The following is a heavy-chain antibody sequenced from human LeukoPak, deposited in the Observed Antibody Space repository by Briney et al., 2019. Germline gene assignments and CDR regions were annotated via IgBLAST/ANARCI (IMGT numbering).Heavy chain of an antibody. V-gene: IGHV1-24*01. CDR2: FDPEDGET. D-gene: IGHD2-15*01. CDR3: ATEPGYCSGGSCGQFDP. CDR1: GYTLTELS. Sequence: ASVTVSCKVSGYTLTELSMHWVRQAPGKGLEWMGGFDPEDGETIYAQKFQGRVTMTEDTSTDTAYMELSSLRSEDTAVYYCATEPGYCSGGSCGQFDPWGQGTLVTVSS. J-gene: IGHJ5*02.